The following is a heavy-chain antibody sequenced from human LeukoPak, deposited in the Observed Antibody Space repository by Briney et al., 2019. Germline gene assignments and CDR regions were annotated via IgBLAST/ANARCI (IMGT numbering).Heavy chain of an antibody. CDR2: ISRSSGYI. D-gene: IGHD3-10*01. CDR1: GFTFSSYS. Sequence: GGSLRLSCAASGFTFSSYSMNWVRQAPGKGLEWVSSISRSSGYIYYADSVKGRFTISRDNAKNSLYLQMSSLRAEDTAVYYCARDWDSGSFDYWGQGTLVTVSS. CDR3: ARDWDSGSFDY. V-gene: IGHV3-21*01. J-gene: IGHJ4*02.